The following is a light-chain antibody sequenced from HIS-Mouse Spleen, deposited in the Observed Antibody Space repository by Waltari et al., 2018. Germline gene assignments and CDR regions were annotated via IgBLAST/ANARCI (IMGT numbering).Light chain of an antibody. CDR1: STAVGSYNL. V-gene: IGLV2-23*01. Sequence: QSALTQPASVSGSPGQSITISCTGTSTAVGSYNLVSWYQQHPGKAPKLMIYEGSKRPSGVSNRFSGSKSGNTASPTISGLQAEDEADYYCCSYAGSSTWVFGGGTKLTVL. CDR2: EGS. CDR3: CSYAGSSTWV. J-gene: IGLJ3*02.